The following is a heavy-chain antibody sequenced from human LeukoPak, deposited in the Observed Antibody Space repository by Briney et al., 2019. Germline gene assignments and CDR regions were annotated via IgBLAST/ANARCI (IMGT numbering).Heavy chain of an antibody. CDR2: MNTNNGNT. D-gene: IGHD3-10*01. J-gene: IGHJ4*02. CDR3: ALMVLGLRDPR. V-gene: IGHV1-8*01. Sequence: ASVKVSCKASGYTFISYDINWVRQATGQGLEWMGWMNTNNGNTDYAQNFRGRVTMTRDTSISTAYMELGGLTSDDTAVYYCALMVLGLRDPRWGQGTLVTVSS. CDR1: GYTFISYD.